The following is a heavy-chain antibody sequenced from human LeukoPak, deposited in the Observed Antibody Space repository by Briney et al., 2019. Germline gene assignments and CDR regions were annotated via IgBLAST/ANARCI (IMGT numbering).Heavy chain of an antibody. V-gene: IGHV3-74*01. D-gene: IGHD3-9*01. Sequence: GGSLRLSCVVSGFTFSSYWMHWVRQAPGKGLVWVSRINSDGSSIRYADSVKGRFTISRDNAKNTLYLQMNSLRAEHTAVYYCARVNDILTGYYLGGAFDPWGQGTLVTVSS. CDR2: INSDGSSI. CDR1: GFTFSSYW. CDR3: ARVNDILTGYYLGGAFDP. J-gene: IGHJ5*02.